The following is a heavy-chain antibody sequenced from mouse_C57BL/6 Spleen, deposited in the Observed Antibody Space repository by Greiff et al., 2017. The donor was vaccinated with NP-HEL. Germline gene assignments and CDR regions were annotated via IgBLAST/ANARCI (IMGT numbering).Heavy chain of an antibody. CDR3: ARRGYGSSSYWYFDV. Sequence: EVQLQQSGPGLVKPSQSLSLTCSVTGYSITSGYYWNWIRQFPGNKLEWMGYISYDGSNNYNPSLKNRISITRDTSKNQFFLKLNSVTTEDTATYYCARRGYGSSSYWYFDVWGTGTTVTVSS. CDR1: GYSITSGYY. CDR2: ISYDGSN. J-gene: IGHJ1*03. V-gene: IGHV3-6*01. D-gene: IGHD1-1*01.